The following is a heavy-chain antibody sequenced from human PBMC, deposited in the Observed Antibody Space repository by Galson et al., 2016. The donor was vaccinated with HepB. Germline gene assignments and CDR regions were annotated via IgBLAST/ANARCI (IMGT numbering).Heavy chain of an antibody. CDR1: GFTFSHFG. CDR3: ARDVLGCGYDFGGRGHYYYYYGMDV. CDR2: VWYDGSTE. Sequence: SLRLSCAASGFTFSHFGMHWVRQAPGKGLEWLAVVWYDGSTEYYADTVRGRFSISKDNSKNTLYLQTNSLRAEDTAVYYCARDVLGCGYDFGGRGHYYYYYGMDVWGTGTTVTVSS. V-gene: IGHV3-33*01. D-gene: IGHD5-12*01. J-gene: IGHJ6*04.